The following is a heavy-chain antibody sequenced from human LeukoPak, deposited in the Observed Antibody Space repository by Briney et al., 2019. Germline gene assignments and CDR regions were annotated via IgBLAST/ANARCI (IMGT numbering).Heavy chain of an antibody. J-gene: IGHJ3*02. CDR2: IYHSGST. Sequence: SETLSLTCTVSGHSISSGYYWGWIRQPPGKGLEWIGSIYHSGSTYYNPSLKSRVTISVDTSKNQFSLKLSSVTAADAAVYYCARSRFLEWLVHDAFDIWGQGQWSPSLQ. CDR1: GHSISSGYY. V-gene: IGHV4-38-2*02. CDR3: ARSRFLEWLVHDAFDI. D-gene: IGHD3-3*01.